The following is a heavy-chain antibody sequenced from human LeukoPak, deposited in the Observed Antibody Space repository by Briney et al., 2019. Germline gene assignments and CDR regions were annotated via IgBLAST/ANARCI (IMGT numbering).Heavy chain of an antibody. CDR2: IYHSGST. V-gene: IGHV4-4*02. Sequence: KPSGTLSLTCAVSGGSISSSNWWSWVRQPPGKGLEWIGEIYHSGSTNYNPSLKSRVTISVDKSKNQFSLKLSSVTAADTAVYYCARRGKGQQLVPFDIWGQGTMVTVSS. J-gene: IGHJ3*02. CDR3: ARRGKGQQLVPFDI. D-gene: IGHD6-13*01. CDR1: GGSISSSNW.